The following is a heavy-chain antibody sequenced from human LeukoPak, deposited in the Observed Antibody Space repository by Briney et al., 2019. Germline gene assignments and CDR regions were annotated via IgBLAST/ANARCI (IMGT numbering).Heavy chain of an antibody. CDR3: ARTANRYFDWLLYHGSPGYFDY. CDR2: IYYSGST. CDR1: GGSISSYY. V-gene: IGHV4-59*01. J-gene: IGHJ4*02. D-gene: IGHD3-9*01. Sequence: SSETLSLTCTVSGGSISSYYWSWIRRPPGKGLEWIGYIYYSGSTNYNPSLKSRVTISVDTSKNQFSLKLSSVTAADTTVYYCARTANRYFDWLLYHGSPGYFDYWGQGTLVTVSS.